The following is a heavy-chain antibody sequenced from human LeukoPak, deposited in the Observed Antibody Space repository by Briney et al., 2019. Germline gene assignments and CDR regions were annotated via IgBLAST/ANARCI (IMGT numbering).Heavy chain of an antibody. J-gene: IGHJ4*02. Sequence: PGGSLRLSCAASGFTVSSDYMSWVRQAPGKGLEWVSVIYSGGSTYYADSVKGRFTISRDNSKNTLYLQMNSLRAEDTAVYYCARGTTVVTPAIDYWGQGTLVTVSS. D-gene: IGHD4-23*01. CDR3: ARGTTVVTPAIDY. CDR2: IYSGGST. V-gene: IGHV3-66*02. CDR1: GFTVSSDY.